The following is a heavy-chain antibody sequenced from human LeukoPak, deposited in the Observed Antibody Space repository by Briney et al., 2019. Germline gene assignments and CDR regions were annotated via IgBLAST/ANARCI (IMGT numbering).Heavy chain of an antibody. Sequence: GESLKISCQGSGYSFTTYWIVWVRQMPGKGLEWMGIIYPGDSDTRYSQSSQGQVTISADKSISTAYLQWSSLKASDTAIYYCARHGSGTSPRFYYYYMDVWGKGTTVTVSS. D-gene: IGHD2-2*01. CDR1: GYSFTTYW. CDR2: IYPGDSDT. V-gene: IGHV5-51*01. CDR3: ARHGSGTSPRFYYYYMDV. J-gene: IGHJ6*03.